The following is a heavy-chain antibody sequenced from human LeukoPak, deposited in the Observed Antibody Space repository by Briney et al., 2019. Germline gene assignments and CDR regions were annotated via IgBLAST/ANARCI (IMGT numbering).Heavy chain of an antibody. CDR1: GGSISSGSYY. V-gene: IGHV4-61*10. CDR2: IYYSGST. CDR3: AAIAARHYPDY. Sequence: TSETLSLTCTVSGGSISSGSYYWSWIRQPAGKGLEWIGYIYYSGSTNYNPSLKRRVTISVDTSKNQFSLKLSSVTAADTAVYYCAAIAARHYPDYWGQGTLVTVSS. J-gene: IGHJ4*02. D-gene: IGHD6-6*01.